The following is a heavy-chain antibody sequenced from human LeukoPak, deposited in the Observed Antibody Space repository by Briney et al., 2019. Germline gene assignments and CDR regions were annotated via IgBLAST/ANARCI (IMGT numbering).Heavy chain of an antibody. Sequence: GGSLRLSCAASGFTFSSYGMHWVRQAPGKGLEWVAVIWYDGSNKYYADSVKGRFTISRDNSKNTLYLQMNSLRAEDTAVYYCARDSVFGAVIIYYYYYMDVWGKGTTVTVSS. V-gene: IGHV3-33*01. CDR2: IWYDGSNK. J-gene: IGHJ6*03. D-gene: IGHD3-3*01. CDR1: GFTFSSYG. CDR3: ARDSVFGAVIIYYYYYMDV.